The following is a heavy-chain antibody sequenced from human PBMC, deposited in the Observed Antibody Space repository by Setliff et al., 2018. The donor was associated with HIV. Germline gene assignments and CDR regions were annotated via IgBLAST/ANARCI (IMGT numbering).Heavy chain of an antibody. CDR3: ARDYYGSSGYPIATYYCDY. V-gene: IGHV1-2*04. CDR2: INPNSGGT. CDR1: GYTFTGYY. Sequence: ASVKVSCKASGYTFTGYYMHWVRQAPGQGLEWMGWINPNSGGTNFAQKFQGWVTMTRDTSISTAYMELSRLRSDDTAVYYCARDYYGSSGYPIATYYCDYWGQGTLVTVSS. J-gene: IGHJ4*02. D-gene: IGHD3-22*01.